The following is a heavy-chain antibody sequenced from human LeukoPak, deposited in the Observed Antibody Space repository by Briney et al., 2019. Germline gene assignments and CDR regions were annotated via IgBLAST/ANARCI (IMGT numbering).Heavy chain of an antibody. J-gene: IGHJ4*02. CDR2: SSAYNGNR. V-gene: IGHV1-18*01. CDR3: ARGGSYPCDY. Sequence: GASLKVSCKASGYTFTSSGISWVRQAPGQGLEWMGWSSAYNGNRNYAQNFQGRVTMTTDTSTSTAYMELRSLRSDDTAVYYCARGGSYPCDYWGQGTLVTVSS. D-gene: IGHD1-26*01. CDR1: GYTFTSSG.